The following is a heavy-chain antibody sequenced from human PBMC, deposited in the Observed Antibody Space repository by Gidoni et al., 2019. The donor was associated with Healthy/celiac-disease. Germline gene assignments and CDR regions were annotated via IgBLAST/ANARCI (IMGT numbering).Heavy chain of an antibody. V-gene: IGHV3-23*01. D-gene: IGHD6-6*01. CDR1: GFTFSSYA. J-gene: IGHJ4*02. Sequence: EVQLLESGGGWVQPGGPLRLSCAASGFTFSSYAMSWVRQAPGKGLEWVSAISGSGGSTYYADSVKGRFTISRDNSKNTLYLQMNSLRAEDTAVYYCAKGDHIAAQTDYWGQGTLVTVSS. CDR3: AKGDHIAAQTDY. CDR2: ISGSGGST.